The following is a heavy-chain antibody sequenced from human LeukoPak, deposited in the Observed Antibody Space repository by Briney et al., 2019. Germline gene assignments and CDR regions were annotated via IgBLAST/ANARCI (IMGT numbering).Heavy chain of an antibody. CDR1: GFTFSSYE. CDR3: ARDRSACGGDCSSFDY. Sequence: PGGSLRLSCAASGFTFSSYEMNWVRQAPGKGLEWVSYISSSGSTIYYADSVKGRFTISRDNAKNSLYLQMNSLRAEDTAVYYCARDRSACGGDCSSFDYWGQGTLVTVSS. CDR2: ISSSGSTI. D-gene: IGHD2-21*02. J-gene: IGHJ4*02. V-gene: IGHV3-48*03.